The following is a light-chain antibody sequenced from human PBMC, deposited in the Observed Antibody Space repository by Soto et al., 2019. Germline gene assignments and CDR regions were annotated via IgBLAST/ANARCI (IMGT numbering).Light chain of an antibody. Sequence: EFVLTQSPGTLSLSPGERATLSCRASQTVRNNYLAWYQQKPGQAPRLLIYDASSRATGIPDRFSGGGSGTDFTLTISRLEPEDFAVYYCQQFSSSPLTFGGAPKVDIK. CDR2: DAS. J-gene: IGKJ4*01. CDR3: QQFSSSPLT. V-gene: IGKV3-20*01. CDR1: QTVRNNY.